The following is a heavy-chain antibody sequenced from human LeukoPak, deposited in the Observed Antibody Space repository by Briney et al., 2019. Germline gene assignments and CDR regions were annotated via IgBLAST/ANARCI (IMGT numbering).Heavy chain of an antibody. J-gene: IGHJ4*02. V-gene: IGHV3-9*01. CDR2: ISWNSGSI. CDR3: ATDPASYCTSSTCDFDY. CDR1: GFTFDDYA. Sequence: GGSLRLSCAASGFTFDDYAMHWVRQAPGKGLEWVSGISWNSGSIGYADSVKGRFTISRDNAKNSLYLQMNNLGAEDTAVYYCATDPASYCTSSTCDFDYWGQGTLVTVSS. D-gene: IGHD2-8*01.